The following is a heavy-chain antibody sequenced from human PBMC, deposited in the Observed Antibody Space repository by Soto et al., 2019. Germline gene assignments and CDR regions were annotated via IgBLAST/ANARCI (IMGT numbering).Heavy chain of an antibody. CDR3: ARAYSGYDPLLAFDI. J-gene: IGHJ3*02. V-gene: IGHV1-2*04. CDR1: GYTFTTYY. Sequence: ASVKVSCKASGYTFTTYYMHWVRQAPGQGLEWMGRINPSGGGTTYAQKFQGWVTMTRDTSISTAYMELSRLTSDDTAVYYCARAYSGYDPLLAFDIWGQGTMVTVSS. D-gene: IGHD5-12*01. CDR2: INPSGGGT.